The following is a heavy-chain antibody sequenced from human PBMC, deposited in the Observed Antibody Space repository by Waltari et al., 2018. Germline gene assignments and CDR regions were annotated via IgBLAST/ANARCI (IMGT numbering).Heavy chain of an antibody. Sequence: QVQLVESGGGVVQPGRSLRLSCAASGFTFSSYAMHWVRQAPGKGLEWVAVISYDGSNKYYADSVKGRFTISRDNSKNTLYLQMNSLRAEDTAVYYCARDSRASPGAFDIWGQGTMVTVSS. D-gene: IGHD2-21*01. CDR2: ISYDGSNK. CDR1: GFTFSSYA. CDR3: ARDSRASPGAFDI. V-gene: IGHV3-30-3*01. J-gene: IGHJ3*02.